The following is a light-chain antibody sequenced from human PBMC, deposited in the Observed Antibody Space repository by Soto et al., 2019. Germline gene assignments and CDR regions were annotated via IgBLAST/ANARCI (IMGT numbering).Light chain of an antibody. Sequence: DIQMTQSPSSLSASVGDRVTITCRASQGISNYLAWYQQKPGKVPKLLIYAASTLRSGVPSRFSGSGSGTDFTLTISSLQSEDVATYYCQKYNSAPRFGGGTKVEIK. CDR3: QKYNSAPR. CDR1: QGISNY. V-gene: IGKV1-27*01. CDR2: AAS. J-gene: IGKJ4*01.